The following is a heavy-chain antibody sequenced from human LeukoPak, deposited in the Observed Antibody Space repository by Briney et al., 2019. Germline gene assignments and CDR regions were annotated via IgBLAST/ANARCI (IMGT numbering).Heavy chain of an antibody. Sequence: GGSLRLSRAVSGFTFSSYGMSWVRQAPGKGLECVSAISDSGSDTYYADSVKGRFTISKDNSKNTLYLRMNSLRADDTAVYYCAKRVPYSSSSVYFDYWGQGTLVTVSS. CDR3: AKRVPYSSSSVYFDY. D-gene: IGHD6-6*01. J-gene: IGHJ4*02. V-gene: IGHV3-23*01. CDR2: ISDSGSDT. CDR1: GFTFSSYG.